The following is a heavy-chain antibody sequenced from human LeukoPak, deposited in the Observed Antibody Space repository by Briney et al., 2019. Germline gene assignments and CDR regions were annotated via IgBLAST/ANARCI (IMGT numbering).Heavy chain of an antibody. Sequence: SETLSLTCTVSDDSISANNYYWGWVRHPPGKGLEWVGTLHFSGTPYYSPSLNSRASISADTSKNQFSLMLKSVTATHTAVYYCTRGGAVYKLGTFWGQGTLVTVSS. D-gene: IGHD5/OR15-5a*01. V-gene: IGHV4-39*01. CDR2: LHFSGTP. CDR3: TRGGAVYKLGTF. CDR1: DDSISANNYY. J-gene: IGHJ4*02.